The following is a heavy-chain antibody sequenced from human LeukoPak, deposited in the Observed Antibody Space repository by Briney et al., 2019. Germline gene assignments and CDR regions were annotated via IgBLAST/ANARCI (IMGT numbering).Heavy chain of an antibody. CDR3: ARDSPYSDYLIGGAFNI. V-gene: IGHV3-53*01. D-gene: IGHD4-11*01. Sequence: PGGSLRLSCAASGFTFSSYAMTWVRQAPGKGLEWVSVIYSDGTTYYADSVKGRFTISRDTSKNTLYLQMTSLGADDTAVYYCARDSPYSDYLIGGAFNIWGQGTMVTVSS. CDR1: GFTFSSYA. CDR2: IYSDGTT. J-gene: IGHJ3*02.